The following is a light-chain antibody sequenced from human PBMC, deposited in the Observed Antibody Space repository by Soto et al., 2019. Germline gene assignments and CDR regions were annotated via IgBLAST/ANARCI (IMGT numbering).Light chain of an antibody. J-gene: IGLJ1*01. CDR1: SSNIGNNY. CDR2: DNN. V-gene: IGLV1-51*01. CDR3: GTWDSSLSAGFYV. Sequence: HSVLTQPPSVSAAPGQKVTISCSGSSSNIGNNYVSWYQQLPGTAPKLLIYDNNKRPSGIPDRFSGSKSGTSATLGITGLQTGDEADYYCGTWDSSLSAGFYVFGTGTKLTVL.